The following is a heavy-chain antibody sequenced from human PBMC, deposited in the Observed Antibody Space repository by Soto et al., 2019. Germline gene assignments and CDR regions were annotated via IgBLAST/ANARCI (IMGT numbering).Heavy chain of an antibody. Sequence: EVQLVESGGGLVQPGGSLRLSCVVSGFTFSSFGMNWVRQAPGKGLEWISYISGSSGTIYYVDSVKGRFTISRDNAKNSLYLQMNGLRDEDTAVYYCARGGYSTAWSVNSWGQGTLVTVSS. CDR1: GFTFSSFG. CDR3: ARGGYSTAWSVNS. J-gene: IGHJ5*02. V-gene: IGHV3-48*02. CDR2: ISGSSGTI. D-gene: IGHD6-19*01.